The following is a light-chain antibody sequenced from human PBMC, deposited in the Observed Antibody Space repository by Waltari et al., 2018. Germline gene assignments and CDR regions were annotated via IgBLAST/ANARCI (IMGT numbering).Light chain of an antibody. J-gene: IGKJ2*01. CDR1: QSVSSN. Sequence: EIVMTQSPATLSVSPGESATLSCMARQSVSSNLAWYQQKPGQAPRLLIYGASTRATGIPARFSGSGSGTEFTLTISSLQSEDFAVYYCQQYNNWPPYTFGQGTKLEIK. V-gene: IGKV3-15*01. CDR2: GAS. CDR3: QQYNNWPPYT.